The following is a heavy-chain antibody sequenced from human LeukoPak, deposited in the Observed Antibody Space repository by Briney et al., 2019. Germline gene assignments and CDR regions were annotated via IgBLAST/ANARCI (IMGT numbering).Heavy chain of an antibody. Sequence: GGSLRLSCAASGSTFSSYAMSWVRQAPGKGLEWVANIKQDGSEKYYVDSVKGRFTISRDNAKNSLYLQMNSLRAEDTAVYYCARSRSSGWYLFGGQGTLVTVSS. CDR3: ARSRSSGWYLF. J-gene: IGHJ4*02. V-gene: IGHV3-7*01. D-gene: IGHD6-19*01. CDR1: GSTFSSYA. CDR2: IKQDGSEK.